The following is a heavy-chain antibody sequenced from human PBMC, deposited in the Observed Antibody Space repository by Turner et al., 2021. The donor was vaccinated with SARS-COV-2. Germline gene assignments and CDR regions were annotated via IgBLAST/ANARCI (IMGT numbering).Heavy chain of an antibody. CDR2: LNPNSGGT. D-gene: IGHD5-12*01. Sequence: QVQLVQSGAEVKKPGATVKVSCKTSGYTFIDYYVHWVRQAPGQGLEWMGWLNPNSGGTDYAQKFQGRVTMTRDTSISTAYMELSRLRSDDTAVYYCARSVSWLQSLTVDYWGQGTLVTVSS. CDR3: ARSVSWLQSLTVDY. CDR1: GYTFIDYY. V-gene: IGHV1-2*02. J-gene: IGHJ4*02.